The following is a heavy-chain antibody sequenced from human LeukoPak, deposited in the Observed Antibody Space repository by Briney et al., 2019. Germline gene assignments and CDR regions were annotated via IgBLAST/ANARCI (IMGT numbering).Heavy chain of an antibody. D-gene: IGHD3-22*01. V-gene: IGHV3-74*01. CDR2: ISSDGSGT. Sequence: GGSLRLSCAVSGFTFSSYWMHWVRQAPGKGLVWVSRISSDGSGTSYADSVKGRFTISRDNAKNTLYLQMNSLRAEDTGVYYCARANHPTYYDSSGYYQDYWGQGTTVTVSS. CDR1: GFTFSSYW. J-gene: IGHJ4*03. CDR3: ARANHPTYYDSSGYYQDY.